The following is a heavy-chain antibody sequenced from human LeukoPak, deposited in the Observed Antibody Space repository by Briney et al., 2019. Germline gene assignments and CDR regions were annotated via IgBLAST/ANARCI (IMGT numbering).Heavy chain of an antibody. Sequence: SETLSLTCTVSGGSISSGDYYWSWIRQPPGKGLEWIGYIYYSGSTYYNPSLKSRVTISVDTSKNQFSLRLNSVTTADTAVYYCAREGDYGDYHLDYWGQGTLVTVSS. J-gene: IGHJ4*02. CDR3: AREGDYGDYHLDY. D-gene: IGHD4-17*01. CDR2: IYYSGST. V-gene: IGHV4-30-4*01. CDR1: GGSISSGDYY.